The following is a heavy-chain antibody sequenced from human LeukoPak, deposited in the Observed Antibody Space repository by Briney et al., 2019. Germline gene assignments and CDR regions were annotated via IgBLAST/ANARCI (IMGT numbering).Heavy chain of an antibody. J-gene: IGHJ4*02. V-gene: IGHV3-9*01. D-gene: IGHD4-17*01. Sequence: GGSLRLSCAASGFTFDDYAMHWVRQAPGKGLEWVSGISWNSGSIGYADSVKGRFTISRDNAKNSLYLQMNSLRAEDTAVYYCARDKDYAYYFDYWGQGTLVTVSS. CDR2: ISWNSGSI. CDR1: GFTFDDYA. CDR3: ARDKDYAYYFDY.